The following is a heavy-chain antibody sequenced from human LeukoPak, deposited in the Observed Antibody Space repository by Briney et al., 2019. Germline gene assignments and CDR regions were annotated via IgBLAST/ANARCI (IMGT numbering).Heavy chain of an antibody. CDR2: IKTDGSIT. CDR1: GFTFSSYW. CDR3: ARDGDAPMTDFDY. J-gene: IGHJ4*02. D-gene: IGHD2-21*02. Sequence: PGGSLGLSFAASGFTFSSYWMCWVRQDPGKGLAWVACIKTDGSITAYAGSVKGRFTISRDNAKNTLYLQMNSLRADDTAVYYCARDGDAPMTDFDYWGQGTLVTVSS. V-gene: IGHV3-74*01.